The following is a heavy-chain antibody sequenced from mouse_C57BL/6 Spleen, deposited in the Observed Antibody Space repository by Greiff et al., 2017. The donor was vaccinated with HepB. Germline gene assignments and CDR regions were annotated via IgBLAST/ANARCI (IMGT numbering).Heavy chain of an antibody. CDR2: ISDGGSYT. V-gene: IGHV5-4*03. CDR3: ARGRGYWYFDV. CDR1: GFTFSSYA. J-gene: IGHJ1*03. Sequence: EVMLVESGGGLVKPGGSLKLSCAASGFTFSSYAMSWVRQTPEKRLEWVATISDGGSYTYYPDNVKGRFTISRDTATNNLYLQMRHLKSEDTAMYYCARGRGYWYFDVWGTGTTVTVSS.